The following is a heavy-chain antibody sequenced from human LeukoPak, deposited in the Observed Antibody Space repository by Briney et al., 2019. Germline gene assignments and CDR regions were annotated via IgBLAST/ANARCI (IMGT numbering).Heavy chain of an antibody. CDR2: IIPILGIA. D-gene: IGHD6-13*01. CDR3: ARSVGKAAAGTYSHYYYGMDV. V-gene: IGHV1-69*04. Sequence: SVKVSCKASGGTFSSYAISWVRQAPGQGLEWMGRIIPILGIANYAQKFQGRVTITADKSTGTAYMELSSLRSEDTAVYYCARSVGKAAAGTYSHYYYGMDVWGQGTTVTVSS. CDR1: GGTFSSYA. J-gene: IGHJ6*02.